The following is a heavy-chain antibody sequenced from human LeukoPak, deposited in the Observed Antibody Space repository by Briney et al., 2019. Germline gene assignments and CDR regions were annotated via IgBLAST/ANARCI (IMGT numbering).Heavy chain of an antibody. Sequence: GGSLRLSCAASGFTFSSYWMTWVRQAPGRGLEWVANIKQEGREKSYVDSVKGRFTISRDNAKNSLYLQMDTLRAEDTAVYYCARVTYYDFWSGSPGYFDLWGRGTLVTVS. CDR3: ARVTYYDFWSGSPGYFDL. CDR2: IKQEGREK. J-gene: IGHJ2*01. CDR1: GFTFSSYW. D-gene: IGHD3-3*01. V-gene: IGHV3-7*04.